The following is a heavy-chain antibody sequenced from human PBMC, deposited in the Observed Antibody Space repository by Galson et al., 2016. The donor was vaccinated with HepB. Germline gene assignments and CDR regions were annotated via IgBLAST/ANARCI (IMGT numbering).Heavy chain of an antibody. V-gene: IGHV4-4*02. Sequence: SETLSLTCAVSGGSLSTRNWWSWIRQTPGKGLEWIGEIYHTGTPNYNPSLKSRITMSLDKSKNQFSLKLNSVTAADTAVYYCANLGYCSGGDCYSVDWGQGTMVTVSS. J-gene: IGHJ4*02. D-gene: IGHD2-15*01. CDR1: GGSLSTRNW. CDR3: ANLGYCSGGDCYSVD. CDR2: IYHTGTP.